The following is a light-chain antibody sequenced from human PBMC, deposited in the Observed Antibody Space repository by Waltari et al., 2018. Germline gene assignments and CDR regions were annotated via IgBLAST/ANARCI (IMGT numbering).Light chain of an antibody. V-gene: IGKV1-39*01. CDR2: GAS. CDR1: QTIATY. J-gene: IGKJ4*01. CDR3: QQSYDTVLT. Sequence: DIQMTQSPSSLSASVGDRVTITCRASQTIATYLNWYQQKPGKAPNLLIPGASDLQSGVPSRLSGGGSGTDFSLTISSLQPEEFATYYCQQSYDTVLTFGGGTRVEIK.